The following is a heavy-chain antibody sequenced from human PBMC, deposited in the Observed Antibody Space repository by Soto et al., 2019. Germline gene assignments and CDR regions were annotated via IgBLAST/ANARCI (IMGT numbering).Heavy chain of an antibody. Sequence: QVQLQESGPGLVKPSETLSLTCTVSGGSISSYYWSWIRQPPGKGLEWIGYIYYSGSTNYNPSLKSRVTISVDTSKNQFSLKLSSVTAADTAVYYCARGLEEYYFDCWGQGTLVTVSS. CDR3: ARGLEEYYFDC. CDR1: GGSISSYY. CDR2: IYYSGST. J-gene: IGHJ4*02. V-gene: IGHV4-59*01.